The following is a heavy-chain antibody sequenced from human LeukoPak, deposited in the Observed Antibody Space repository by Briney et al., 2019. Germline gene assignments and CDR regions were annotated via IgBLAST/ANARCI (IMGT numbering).Heavy chain of an antibody. CDR1: GGSISSSSYY. D-gene: IGHD3-16*01. V-gene: IGHV4-39*06. CDR2: IYYSGST. Sequence: SETLSLTCTVSGGSISSSSYYWGWIRQPPGKGLEWIGSIYYSGSTYYNPSLKSRVTISVDTSKNQFTLKLSSVTAADTAVYYCARGRYGWLPFDYWGQGTLVTVSS. CDR3: ARGRYGWLPFDY. J-gene: IGHJ4*02.